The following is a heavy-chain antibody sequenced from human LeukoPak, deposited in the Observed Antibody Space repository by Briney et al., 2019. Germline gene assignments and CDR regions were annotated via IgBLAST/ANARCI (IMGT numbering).Heavy chain of an antibody. J-gene: IGHJ6*03. CDR3: ARDRAVALPTYYYYYMDV. V-gene: IGHV3-30*04. CDR2: ISHTGSIE. Sequence: PGRSLRLSCAASGFTFTTYVMHWVRQAPGKGLEWVAVISHTGSIETYADSVKGRFTISRDNSKNTVYLQMNSLKTEDTAVYYCARDRAVALPTYYYYYMDVWGKGTTVTVSS. D-gene: IGHD2-15*01. CDR1: GFTFTTYV.